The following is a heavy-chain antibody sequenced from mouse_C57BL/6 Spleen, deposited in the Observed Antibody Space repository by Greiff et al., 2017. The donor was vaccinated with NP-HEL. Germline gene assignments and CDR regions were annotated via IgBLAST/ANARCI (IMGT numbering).Heavy chain of an antibody. CDR2: IWSGGST. Sequence: VKLMESGPGLVQPSQSLSITCTVSGFSLTSYGVHWVRQSPGKGLEWLGVIWSGGSTDYTAAFISRLSISKDNSKSQVFFKMNSLQADDTAIYYCARNQGSSPGEFAYWGQGTLVTVSA. D-gene: IGHD1-1*01. V-gene: IGHV2-2*01. CDR1: GFSLTSYG. CDR3: ARNQGSSPGEFAY. J-gene: IGHJ3*01.